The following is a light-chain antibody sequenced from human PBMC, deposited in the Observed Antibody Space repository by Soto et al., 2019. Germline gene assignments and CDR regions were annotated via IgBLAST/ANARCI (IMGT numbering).Light chain of an antibody. Sequence: QSGLTQPPSVSGAPGQRVTISCTVSSSNIGACYDVKWYQQLPGTDPKLLIYVNNNRPSGVPDRFYGSKSGTSASLAITGLHAEDEADYYCQSYDIRRSSYVVCCGGTKLTVL. J-gene: IGLJ2*01. CDR2: VNN. V-gene: IGLV1-40*01. CDR1: SSNIGACYD. CDR3: QSYDIRRSSYVV.